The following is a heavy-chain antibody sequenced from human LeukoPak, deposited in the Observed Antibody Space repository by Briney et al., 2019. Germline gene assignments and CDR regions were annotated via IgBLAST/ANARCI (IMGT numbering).Heavy chain of an antibody. CDR1: GFTFSTYC. CDR2: IYPDGTVT. CDR3: VRDFRSADY. V-gene: IGHV3-74*01. J-gene: IGHJ4*02. Sequence: GGSLRLSCAASGFTFSTYCMHWVRQAPGKGPMWVSRIYPDGTVTNYADSVKARFIISRDNARNTVYLQMNSLRDEDTAVYYCVRDFRSADYWGQGTLVTVSS.